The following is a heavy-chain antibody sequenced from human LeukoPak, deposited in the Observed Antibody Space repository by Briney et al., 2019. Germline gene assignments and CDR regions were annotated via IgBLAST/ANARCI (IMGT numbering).Heavy chain of an antibody. V-gene: IGHV3-11*06. D-gene: IGHD6-13*01. CDR3: ARIAAAGYYFDY. CDR1: GFTFSDYY. Sequence: GGSLRLSCAASGFTFSDYYMSWIRQAPGKGLEWVSYISSSSTYTNYADSVKGRFTISRDNAKISQYVQTNSLSAEDTGVYYCARIAAAGYYFDYWGQGTLVTVSS. CDR2: ISSSSTYT. J-gene: IGHJ4*02.